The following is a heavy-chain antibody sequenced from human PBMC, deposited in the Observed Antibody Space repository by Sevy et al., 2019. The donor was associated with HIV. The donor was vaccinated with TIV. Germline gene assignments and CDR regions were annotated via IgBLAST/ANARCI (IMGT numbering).Heavy chain of an antibody. CDR3: ARAPPVRSGDDSLNWFDP. Sequence: SETLSLTCTVSGGPISSYYWSWLRQPPGKGLQYIGYIHYTGSSNYNPSLKSRVTISPDTSKNQFSLKVTSVTAADTAVYYCARAPPVRSGDDSLNWFDPWGQGTLVTVSS. CDR1: GGPISSYY. V-gene: IGHV4-59*01. D-gene: IGHD5-12*01. J-gene: IGHJ5*02. CDR2: IHYTGSS.